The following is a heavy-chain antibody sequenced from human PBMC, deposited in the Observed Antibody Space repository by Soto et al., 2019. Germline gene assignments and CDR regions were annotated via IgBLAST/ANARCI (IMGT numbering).Heavy chain of an antibody. CDR2: IYYSGST. Sequence: SETLSLTCAVSGGSISSSSYYWGWIRQPPGKGLEWIGYIYYSGSTNYNPSLKSRVTISVDTSKNQFSLKLSSVTAADTAVYYCARGRDDFDYWGQGTLVTVSS. CDR1: GGSISSSSYY. J-gene: IGHJ4*02. V-gene: IGHV4-61*05. CDR3: ARGRDDFDY. D-gene: IGHD2-21*02.